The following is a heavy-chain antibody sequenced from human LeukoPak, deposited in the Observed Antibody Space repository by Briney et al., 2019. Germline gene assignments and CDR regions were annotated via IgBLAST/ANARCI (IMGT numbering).Heavy chain of an antibody. Sequence: KPSETLSLTSTVSGGSISSYYWNWIRQPPGKGLEWIGYIYYSGTTNYNPSLKSRVSMSVDTSKNQFSLKLSSVTAADTAVYYCARAFWGSGIDFWGQGTLVTVSS. CDR2: IYYSGTT. D-gene: IGHD3-16*01. CDR3: ARAFWGSGIDF. V-gene: IGHV4-59*01. CDR1: GGSISSYY. J-gene: IGHJ4*02.